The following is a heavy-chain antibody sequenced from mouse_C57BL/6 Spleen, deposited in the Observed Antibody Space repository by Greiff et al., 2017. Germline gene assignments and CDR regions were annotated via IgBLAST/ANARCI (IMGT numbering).Heavy chain of an antibody. V-gene: IGHV1-53*01. CDR2: INPSNGVT. Sequence: QVQLQQPGTELVKPGASVKLSCKAPGYTFTSYWMHWVKQRPGQGLEWIGNINPSNGVTNYNEKFKSKATLTVDKSSSTAYMQLSSLTSEDSAVYYCARGLWLREGFYYAMDYWGQGTSVTVSS. CDR1: GYTFTSYW. D-gene: IGHD2-2*01. CDR3: ARGLWLREGFYYAMDY. J-gene: IGHJ4*01.